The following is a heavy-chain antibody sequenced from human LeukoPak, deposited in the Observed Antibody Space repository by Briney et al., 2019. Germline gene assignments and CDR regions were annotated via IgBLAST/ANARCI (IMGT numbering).Heavy chain of an antibody. D-gene: IGHD2-2*01. V-gene: IGHV3-30*18. CDR1: GFTFSSYG. CDR2: ISYDGSNK. J-gene: IGHJ4*02. Sequence: GSLRLSCAASGFTFSSYGMHWVRQAPGKGLEWVAVISYDGSNKYYADSVKSRFTISRDNSKNTLYLQMNSLRAEDTAVYYCAKDDLIAAMPQLGDYWGQGTLVTVSS. CDR3: AKDDLIAAMPQLGDY.